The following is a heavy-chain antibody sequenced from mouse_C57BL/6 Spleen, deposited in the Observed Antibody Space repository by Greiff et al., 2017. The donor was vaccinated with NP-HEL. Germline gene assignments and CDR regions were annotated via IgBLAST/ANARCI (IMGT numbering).Heavy chain of an antibody. D-gene: IGHD2-3*01. CDR3: ARSLIYDGYYGY. CDR2: IYPGSGNT. CDR1: GYSFTSYY. V-gene: IGHV1-66*01. Sequence: VKLMESGPELVKPGASVKISCKASGYSFTSYYIHWVKQRPGQGLEWIGWIYPGSGNTKYNEKFKGKATLTADTSSSTAYMQLSSLTSEDSAVYYCARSLIYDGYYGYWGQGTTLTVSS. J-gene: IGHJ2*01.